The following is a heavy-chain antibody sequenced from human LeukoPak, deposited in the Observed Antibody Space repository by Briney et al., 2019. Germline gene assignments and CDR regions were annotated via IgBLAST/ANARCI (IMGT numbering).Heavy chain of an antibody. CDR3: AGTNYYDSSGYPQTEYFQH. CDR2: IIPILGTA. V-gene: IGHV1-69*11. D-gene: IGHD3-22*01. CDR1: GGTFSSYA. Sequence: ASVKVSCKASGGTFSSYAISWVPQAPGQGLEWMGRIIPILGTANYAQKFQGRVTITTDESTSTAYMELSSLRSEDTAVYYCAGTNYYDSSGYPQTEYFQHWGQGTLVTVSS. J-gene: IGHJ1*01.